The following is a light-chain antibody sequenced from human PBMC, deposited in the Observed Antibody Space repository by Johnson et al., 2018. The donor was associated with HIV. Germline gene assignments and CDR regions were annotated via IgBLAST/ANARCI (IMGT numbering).Light chain of an antibody. J-gene: IGLJ1*01. Sequence: QSVLTQPPSVSAAPGQKVTISCSGSSSNIGNNYVSWYQQLPGTAPKLLIYANNKRPSGIPDRFSGSKSATSATLCITGLKTGDEAEYYCGTWDSSLMPGYVFGTWTKVTVL. CDR3: GTWDSSLMPGYV. V-gene: IGLV1-51*01. CDR1: SSNIGNNY. CDR2: ANN.